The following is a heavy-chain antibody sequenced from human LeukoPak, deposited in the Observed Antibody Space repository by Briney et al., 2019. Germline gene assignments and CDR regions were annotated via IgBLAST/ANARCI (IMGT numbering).Heavy chain of an antibody. J-gene: IGHJ6*04. V-gene: IGHV1-69*05. Sequence: ASVKVSCKASGGTFSSYAISWVRQAPGQGLEWMGGIIPIFGTANYAQKFQERVTITRDMSTSTAYMELSSLRSEDTAVYYCAADPYYYYGMDVWGKGTTVTVSS. CDR2: IIPIFGTA. CDR3: AADPYYYYGMDV. CDR1: GGTFSSYA.